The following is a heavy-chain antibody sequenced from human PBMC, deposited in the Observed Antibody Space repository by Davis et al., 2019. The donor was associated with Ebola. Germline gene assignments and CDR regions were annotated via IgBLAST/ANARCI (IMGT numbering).Heavy chain of an antibody. J-gene: IGHJ4*02. CDR2: ISYDGSNK. V-gene: IGHV3-30-3*01. Sequence: PGGSLRLSCAASGFTFSSYAMHWVRQAPGKGLEWVAVISYDGSNKYYADSVKGRFTISRDNSKNTLYLQMNSLRAEDTVVYYCARDQMGVPDYYFDYWGQGTLVTVSS. CDR1: GFTFSSYA. D-gene: IGHD3-16*01. CDR3: ARDQMGVPDYYFDY.